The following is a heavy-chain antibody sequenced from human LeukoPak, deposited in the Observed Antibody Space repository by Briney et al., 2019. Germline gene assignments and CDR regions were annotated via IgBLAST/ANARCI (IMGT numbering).Heavy chain of an antibody. CDR3: ARVKVIDAFDI. CDR2: IYYSGST. J-gene: IGHJ3*02. D-gene: IGHD3-22*01. V-gene: IGHV4-59*01. Sequence: SETLSLTCTVSGGSISSYYWSWIRQPPGKGPEWIGYIYYSGSTNYNPSLKSRVTISVDTSKNQFSLKLSSVTAADTAVDYCARVKVIDAFDIWGQGTMVTVSS. CDR1: GGSISSYY.